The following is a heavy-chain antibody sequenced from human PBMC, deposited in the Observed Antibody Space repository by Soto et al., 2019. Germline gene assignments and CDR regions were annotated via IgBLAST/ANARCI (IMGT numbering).Heavy chain of an antibody. D-gene: IGHD3-22*01. Sequence: QVQLQESGPGLVRPSGALSVTCAVSGDSISRSHWWSWVRQSPGKGLEWIGEISHSGITNYNSSLKSQVTISGDKSKNQLSLKLTSVTAADTAVYYCARVRYDRSGFDHWGQGTLVSVSS. CDR3: ARVRYDRSGFDH. CDR1: GDSISRSHW. V-gene: IGHV4-4*02. J-gene: IGHJ4*02. CDR2: ISHSGIT.